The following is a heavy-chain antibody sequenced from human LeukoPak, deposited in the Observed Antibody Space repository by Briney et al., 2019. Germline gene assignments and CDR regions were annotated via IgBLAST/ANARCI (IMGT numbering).Heavy chain of an antibody. CDR3: TRGLVTFYDSGEYSRRTITYFDP. CDR1: GDSISSRYW. J-gene: IGHJ5*01. D-gene: IGHD3-22*01. V-gene: IGHV4-4*02. CDR2: IYYSGST. Sequence: SGTLSLTCAVSGDSISSRYWWSWVRQSPGKGLEWIGEIYYSGSTNYNAALKSRVAMALDKSKNQFSLKVTSVTAADTAVYYCTRGLVTFYDSGEYSRRTITYFDPWGQGTLVTVSS.